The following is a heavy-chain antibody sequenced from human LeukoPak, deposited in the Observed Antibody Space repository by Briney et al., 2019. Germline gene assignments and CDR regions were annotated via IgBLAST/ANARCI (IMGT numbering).Heavy chain of an antibody. CDR1: GFTFSSNY. CDR3: ARYSGSYLDY. J-gene: IGHJ4*02. Sequence: GGSLRLSCAASGFTFSSNYMSWVRQAPGKGVEGGSVIYSGGSTYYADSVTGRFTISRDNSKNTLYLQMNSLRAEDTAVYYCARYSGSYLDYWGQGTLVTVSS. D-gene: IGHD1-26*01. V-gene: IGHV3-53*01. CDR2: IYSGGST.